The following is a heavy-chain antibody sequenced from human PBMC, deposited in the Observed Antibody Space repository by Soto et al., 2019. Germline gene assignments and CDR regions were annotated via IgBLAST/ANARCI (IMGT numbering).Heavy chain of an antibody. CDR3: SHGQLMGHYRSELDV. J-gene: IGHJ4*02. CDR1: GDSIRGHNW. V-gene: IGHV4-4*02. CDR2: IYHTGKA. Sequence: SETLSLTCAVSGDSIRGHNWWSWVRQSPGKGLEWIEEIYHTGKATYNPSLKTRVTMSVETSKIQFSLEVSSVPVADTAVYFCSHGQLMGHYRSELDVWGPGTLVTVSS. D-gene: IGHD1-1*01.